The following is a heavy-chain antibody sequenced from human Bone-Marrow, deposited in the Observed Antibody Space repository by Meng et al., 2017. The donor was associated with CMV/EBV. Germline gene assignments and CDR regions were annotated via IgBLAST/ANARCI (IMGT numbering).Heavy chain of an antibody. Sequence: SETLSLTCTVSGGSISSSSYYWGWIRQPPGKGLEWIGSIYYSGSTYYNPSLKSRVTISVDTSKNQFSLKLSSVTAADTAVYYCARDRGYCSGGSCYLMQWFDPWGQGPLVTGYS. V-gene: IGHV4-39*07. CDR3: ARDRGYCSGGSCYLMQWFDP. CDR2: IYYSGST. CDR1: GGSISSSSYY. J-gene: IGHJ5*02. D-gene: IGHD2-15*01.